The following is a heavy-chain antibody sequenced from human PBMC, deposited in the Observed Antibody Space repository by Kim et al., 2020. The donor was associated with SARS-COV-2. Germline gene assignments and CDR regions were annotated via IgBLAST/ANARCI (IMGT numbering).Heavy chain of an antibody. V-gene: IGHV1-8*01. Sequence: ASVKVSCKASGYTFTSYDINWVRQATGQGLEWMGWMNPNSGNTGYAQKFQGRVTMTRNTSISTAYMELSSLRSEDTAVYYCARGLRGVITGTTGYFDYWGQGTLVTVSS. CDR1: GYTFTSYD. CDR2: MNPNSGNT. CDR3: ARGLRGVITGTTGYFDY. D-gene: IGHD1-20*01. J-gene: IGHJ4*02.